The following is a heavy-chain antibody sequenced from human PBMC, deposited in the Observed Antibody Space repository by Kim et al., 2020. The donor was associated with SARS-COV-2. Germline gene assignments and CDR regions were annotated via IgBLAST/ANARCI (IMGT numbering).Heavy chain of an antibody. D-gene: IGHD7-27*01. V-gene: IGHV1-8*01. CDR3: ARGRGRLGDY. J-gene: IGHJ4*02. Sequence: NTGYAQKFQGRVTMTRNTSISTAYMELSSLRSEDTAVYYCARGRGRLGDYWGQGTLVTVSS. CDR2: NT.